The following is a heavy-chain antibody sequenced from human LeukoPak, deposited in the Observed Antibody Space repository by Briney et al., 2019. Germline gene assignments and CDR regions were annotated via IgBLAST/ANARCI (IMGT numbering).Heavy chain of an antibody. Sequence: PSEALSLTCTVSGGSINSYFWTWIRQPPGKGLEWIGHIHYSGSTNYNPSLKSRVTISVDTSKNQFSLKLSSVTAADTAVYYCARGADSSGYYSIFYFDYWGQGTLVTVSS. CDR3: ARGADSSGYYSIFYFDY. CDR1: GGSINSYF. D-gene: IGHD3-22*01. J-gene: IGHJ4*02. V-gene: IGHV4-59*01. CDR2: IHYSGST.